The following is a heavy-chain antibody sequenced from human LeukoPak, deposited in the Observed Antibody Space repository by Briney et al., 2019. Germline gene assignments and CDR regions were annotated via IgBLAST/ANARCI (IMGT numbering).Heavy chain of an antibody. Sequence: GGSLRLSCAASGFTFSRYAMSWVRQAPGRGLEWVSAISSSGGITYYADSVKGRFTFSGDNSKNKMYLQMNSLTVEDTAVYYCARQRNYDILTGYYADWGQGTLVTVSS. CDR1: GFTFSRYA. V-gene: IGHV3-23*01. CDR3: ARQRNYDILTGYYAD. CDR2: ISSSGGIT. D-gene: IGHD3-9*01. J-gene: IGHJ4*02.